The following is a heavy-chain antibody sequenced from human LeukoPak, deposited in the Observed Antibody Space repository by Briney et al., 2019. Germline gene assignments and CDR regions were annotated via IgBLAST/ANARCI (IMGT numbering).Heavy chain of an antibody. CDR3: ARENWYLDN. Sequence: GGSLGLSCAASGFTFRTYWMHWVRHVPGKGLVWVSRMNTDGRNIDYADSVKGRFTISRDNAKNTLYLQMNSLRAEDTAVYYCARENWYLDNWGQGTLVTVSS. CDR2: MNTDGRNI. D-gene: IGHD2-15*01. J-gene: IGHJ4*02. CDR1: GFTFRTYW. V-gene: IGHV3-74*01.